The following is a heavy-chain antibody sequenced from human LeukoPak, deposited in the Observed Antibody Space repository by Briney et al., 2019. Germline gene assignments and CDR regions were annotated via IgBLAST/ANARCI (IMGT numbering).Heavy chain of an antibody. D-gene: IGHD2-2*01. J-gene: IGHJ4*02. CDR1: GYRFANYW. V-gene: IGHV5-51*01. CDR3: AIGGDSSTSCYRCFNY. Sequence: GESLKISCKGSGYRFANYWIGWVRQMPGKGPGWRGIIYPGDSDTRYSPSFQGQVTISADRSITTAYLQWSSLKASDTAMYYCAIGGDSSTSCYRCFNYWGQGTLVSVSS. CDR2: IYPGDSDT.